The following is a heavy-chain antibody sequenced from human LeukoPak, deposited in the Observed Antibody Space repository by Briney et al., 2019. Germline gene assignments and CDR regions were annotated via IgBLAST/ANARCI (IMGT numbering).Heavy chain of an antibody. CDR1: VYTFTGYY. CDR3: AREELWFGELSCLDY. Sequence: ASVTVSFKSSVYTFTGYYMHWVRQAPGQGLEWMGWINPNSGGTNYAQKFQGRVTMTRVTSISTAYMELRRLRSDDTAVYYCAREELWFGELSCLDYWGQGILVTVSS. CDR2: INPNSGGT. D-gene: IGHD3-10*01. J-gene: IGHJ4*02. V-gene: IGHV1-2*02.